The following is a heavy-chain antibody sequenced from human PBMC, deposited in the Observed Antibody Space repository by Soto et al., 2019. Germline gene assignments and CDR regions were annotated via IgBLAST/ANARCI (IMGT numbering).Heavy chain of an antibody. CDR3: AALELFWTYGMDD. D-gene: IGHD3-3*01. CDR1: GFTFTSSA. J-gene: IGHJ6*04. V-gene: IGHV1-58*01. Sequence: QMQLVQSGPEVKKPGTSVKVSCKASGFTFTSSAVQWVRQARGQRLEWIGWIVVGSGNTNYAQKFQERVTITRDMSTSTAYMELSSLRSEDTAVYYCAALELFWTYGMDDWGKGTTVTVSS. CDR2: IVVGSGNT.